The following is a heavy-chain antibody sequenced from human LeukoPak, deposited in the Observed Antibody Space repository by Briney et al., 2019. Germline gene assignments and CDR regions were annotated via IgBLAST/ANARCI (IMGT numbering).Heavy chain of an antibody. CDR1: GYTFTGYY. J-gene: IGHJ4*02. V-gene: IGHV1-2*02. Sequence: ASVKVSCKASGYTFTGYYMHWVRQALGQGLEWMGWINPNSGGTNYAQKFQGRVTMTRDTSISTVYMELSRLKSDDTAVYYCARAPRGYCSGGSCFDYWGQGTLVTVSS. D-gene: IGHD2-15*01. CDR2: INPNSGGT. CDR3: ARAPRGYCSGGSCFDY.